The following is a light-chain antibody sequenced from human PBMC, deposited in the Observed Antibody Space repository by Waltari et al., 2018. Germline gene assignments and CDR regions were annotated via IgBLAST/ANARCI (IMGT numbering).Light chain of an antibody. CDR3: QQRANWPPLT. V-gene: IGKV3-11*01. Sequence: EIVLTQSPGTLSLSPEERATLSCRASQSVYTFLAWYQQKPGQPPRLLIYETSKRATGTPARFSGSGSGTDFTLTISSLEPEDSAVYYCQQRANWPPLTFGGGTKVEI. J-gene: IGKJ4*01. CDR1: QSVYTF. CDR2: ETS.